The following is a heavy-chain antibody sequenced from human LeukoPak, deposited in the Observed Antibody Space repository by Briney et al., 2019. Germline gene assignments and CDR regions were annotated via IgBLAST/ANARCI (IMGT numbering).Heavy chain of an antibody. CDR1: GFAFSTYS. Sequence: GGSLRLSCAASGFAFSTYSMTWVRQAPGKGLEWVSSITSGSNYIYYADSVKGRFTISRDNAKNSLYLQMTSLRAEDTAVYYCARVVASTSIDFWGQGTLVTVSS. J-gene: IGHJ4*02. D-gene: IGHD2-15*01. CDR3: ARVVASTSIDF. V-gene: IGHV3-21*01. CDR2: ITSGSNYI.